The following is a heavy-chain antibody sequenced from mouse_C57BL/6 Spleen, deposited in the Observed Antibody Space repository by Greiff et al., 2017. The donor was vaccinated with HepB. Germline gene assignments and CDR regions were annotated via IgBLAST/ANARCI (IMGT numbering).Heavy chain of an antibody. J-gene: IGHJ1*03. V-gene: IGHV1-69*01. Sequence: QVQLQQPGAELVMPGASVKLSCKASGYTFTSYWMHWVKQRPGQGLEWIGEIDPSDSYTNYNQKFKGKSTLTVDKSSSTAYMQLSSLTSEDSAVYYCASSNPYYGSSYGYFDVWGTGTTVTVSS. CDR3: ASSNPYYGSSYGYFDV. D-gene: IGHD1-1*01. CDR1: GYTFTSYW. CDR2: IDPSDSYT.